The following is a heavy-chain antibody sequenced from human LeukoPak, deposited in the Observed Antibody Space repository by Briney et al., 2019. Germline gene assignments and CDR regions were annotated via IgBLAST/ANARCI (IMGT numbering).Heavy chain of an antibody. D-gene: IGHD2-2*01. CDR2: ISHDGSNK. CDR1: GFTFSSYA. Sequence: GRCLRLSCAASGFTFSSYAMHWVRQAPGKGLEWMAVISHDGSNKYYADSVKGRFTISRDNSKNTLYLQMNSLRAEDTAVYYCARDEWDIVVVPAAVDYWGQGTLVTVSS. J-gene: IGHJ4*02. CDR3: ARDEWDIVVVPAAVDY. V-gene: IGHV3-30-3*01.